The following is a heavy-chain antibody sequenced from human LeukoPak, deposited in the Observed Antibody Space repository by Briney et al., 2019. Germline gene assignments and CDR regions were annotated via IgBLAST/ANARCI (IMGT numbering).Heavy chain of an antibody. CDR1: GFTLSSYA. V-gene: IGHV3-30*04. J-gene: IGHJ4*02. CDR2: ISYDGSNK. CDR3: ARHKGGIAAAGPPGGFDY. D-gene: IGHD6-13*01. Sequence: GGSLRLSCAASGFTLSSYAMHWVRQAPGKGLEWVAVISYDGSNKYYADSVKGRFTISRDNSKNTLYLQMNSLRAEDTAVYYCARHKGGIAAAGPPGGFDYWGQGTLVTVSS.